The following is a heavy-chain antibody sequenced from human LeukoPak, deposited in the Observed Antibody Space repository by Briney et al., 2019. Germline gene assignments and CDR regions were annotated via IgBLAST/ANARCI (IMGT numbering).Heavy chain of an antibody. Sequence: SVKVPCKASGGTFSSYAISWVRQAPGQGLEWMGGIIPIFGTANYAQKFQGRVTITADKSTSTAYMELSSLRSEDTAVYYCARWAPEQQLVLGAFDIWGQGTMVTVSS. CDR3: ARWAPEQQLVLGAFDI. V-gene: IGHV1-69*06. D-gene: IGHD6-13*01. CDR2: IIPIFGTA. CDR1: GGTFSSYA. J-gene: IGHJ3*02.